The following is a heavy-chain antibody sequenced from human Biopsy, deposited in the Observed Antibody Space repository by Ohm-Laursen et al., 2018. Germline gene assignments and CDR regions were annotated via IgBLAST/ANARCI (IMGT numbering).Heavy chain of an antibody. CDR2: IYYSGTT. CDR1: GGSISSYY. D-gene: IGHD2-21*02. CDR3: ARDDAVTVIRGLYY. Sequence: TLSLTCPVSGGSISSYYWNWIRQPPGKGLEWIGYIYYSGTTDYSPSLKSRVTISIDKSKNQFFLKLSSVTAEDTAVYYCARDDAVTVIRGLYYWGQGALVTVS. V-gene: IGHV4-59*01. J-gene: IGHJ4*02.